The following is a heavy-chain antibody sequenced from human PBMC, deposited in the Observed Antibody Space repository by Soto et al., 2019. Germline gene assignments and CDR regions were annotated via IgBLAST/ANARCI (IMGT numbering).Heavy chain of an antibody. D-gene: IGHD7-27*01. CDR1: GFTFSSYA. Sequence: GESLKISCAASGFTFSSYAMSWVRQAPGKGLEWVSAISGSGGSTYYADSVKGRFTISRDNSKNTLYLQMNSLRAEDTAVYYCANEDQLGFDYWGQGTLVTVSS. V-gene: IGHV3-23*01. J-gene: IGHJ4*02. CDR2: ISGSGGST. CDR3: ANEDQLGFDY.